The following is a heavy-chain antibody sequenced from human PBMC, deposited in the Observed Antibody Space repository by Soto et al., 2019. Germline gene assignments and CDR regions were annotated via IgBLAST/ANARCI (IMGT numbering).Heavy chain of an antibody. J-gene: IGHJ5*02. CDR2: MNPNSGNT. Sequence: QVQLVQSGAEVKKPGASVKVACKVSGYTFTCYDINWVRQATGQGLEWMGWMNPNSGNTGYAQKSQVRSTKNRHPSISTVYMELSSPRSDDSAVYYFARINLRCLEWLLYPLDWFGPWVQGTLVTVSA. CDR3: ARINLRCLEWLLYPLDWFGP. CDR1: GYTFTCYD. D-gene: IGHD3-3*01. V-gene: IGHV1-8*01.